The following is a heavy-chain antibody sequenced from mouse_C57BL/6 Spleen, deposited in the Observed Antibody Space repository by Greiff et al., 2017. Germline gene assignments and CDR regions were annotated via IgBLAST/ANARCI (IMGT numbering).Heavy chain of an antibody. Sequence: VQLQQSGAELVRPGASVTLSCKASGYTFTDYEMHWVKQTPVHGLEWIGAIDPETGGTAYNQKFKGKAKLTADKSSSTAYMELRSLTSEDSAVYYCTRYSSSGFDYWGQGTTLTVSS. CDR3: TRYSSSGFDY. D-gene: IGHD3-2*02. CDR2: IDPETGGT. V-gene: IGHV1-15*01. CDR1: GYTFTDYE. J-gene: IGHJ2*01.